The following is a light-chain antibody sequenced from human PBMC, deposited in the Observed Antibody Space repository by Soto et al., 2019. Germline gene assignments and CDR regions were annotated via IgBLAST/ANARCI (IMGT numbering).Light chain of an antibody. V-gene: IGKV1-39*01. CDR2: VAS. Sequence: DIQMTQSPSSLSASVGDSVTITCRASQNIASSVNWYQQKPGEAPKLLIYVASSLQSGVPSRFSGSGSGTDFTFTISSLQPEDFATYYCQQSYSQWTFGQGTRLEIK. J-gene: IGKJ5*01. CDR3: QQSYSQWT. CDR1: QNIASS.